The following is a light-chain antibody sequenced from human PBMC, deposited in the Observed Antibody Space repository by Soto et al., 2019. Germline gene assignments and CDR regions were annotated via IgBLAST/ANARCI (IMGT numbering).Light chain of an antibody. CDR2: GAS. CDR3: QQYGSSSWT. CDR1: QSVSSSY. Sequence: EIVLTQSPGTLSLSPGERATLSCRASQSVSSSYLAWYQQKPGQAPRLLIYGASSRATGIPDRFSGSGSETDYTLTISRLEPEDFAVYYCQQYGSSSWTFGQGNKVEIK. J-gene: IGKJ1*01. V-gene: IGKV3-20*01.